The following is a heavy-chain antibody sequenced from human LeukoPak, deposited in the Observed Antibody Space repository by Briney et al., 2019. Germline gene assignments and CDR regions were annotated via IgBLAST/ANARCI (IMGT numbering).Heavy chain of an antibody. Sequence: PGGSLRLSCAASGFTFSNYALSWVRQAPGKGLEWVSTSSESGGNTYYADSVKGRFAISRDNPKNTLYLQMNSLRAEDTAVYYCARTATVPAMRWFFDYWGQGTLVTVSS. D-gene: IGHD2-2*01. CDR2: SSESGGNT. CDR3: ARTATVPAMRWFFDY. V-gene: IGHV3-23*01. J-gene: IGHJ4*02. CDR1: GFTFSNYA.